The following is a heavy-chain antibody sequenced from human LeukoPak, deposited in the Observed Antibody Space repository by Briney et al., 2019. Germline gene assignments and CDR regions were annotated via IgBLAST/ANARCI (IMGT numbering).Heavy chain of an antibody. CDR2: ISDSGST. Sequence: SSETLSLTCVVSGGSLSTHHWSWIRQSPGRGLEWIGYISDSGSTNYNPSLKSRVTISVDTSKNQFSLMLSSVTAADTAVYYCARSVYYGMDVWGQGTTVTVSS. J-gene: IGHJ6*02. D-gene: IGHD5/OR15-5a*01. V-gene: IGHV4-59*11. CDR3: ARSVYYGMDV. CDR1: GGSLSTHH.